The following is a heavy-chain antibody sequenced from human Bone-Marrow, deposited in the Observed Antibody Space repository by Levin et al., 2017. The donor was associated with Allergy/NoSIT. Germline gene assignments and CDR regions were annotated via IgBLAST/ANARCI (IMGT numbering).Heavy chain of an antibody. CDR1: GFTFDDYA. J-gene: IGHJ6*02. CDR2: ISWNSDNI. Sequence: GGSLRLSCAASGFTFDDYAMHWARQAPGKGLEWVSGISWNSDNIGYADPVKGRFTISRDNAKNSLSLQMNTLRPEDTALYYCAKDPLSRYRKSEYYYYDMDVWGQGTTVTVSS. V-gene: IGHV3-9*01. D-gene: IGHD1-1*01. CDR3: AKDPLSRYRKSEYYYYDMDV.